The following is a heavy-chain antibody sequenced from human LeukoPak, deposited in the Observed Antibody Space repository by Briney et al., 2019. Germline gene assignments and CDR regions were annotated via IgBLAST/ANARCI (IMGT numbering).Heavy chain of an antibody. D-gene: IGHD3-22*01. CDR3: ARQRGYGDSSGYWFDP. CDR1: GYSFTSYW. Sequence: GESLKISCKGSGYSFTSYWIGWVRQMPGKGLEWMGIIYPGDSDTRYSPSFQGQVTISADKSISTAYLQWSSLKASDTAMYYCARQRGYGDSSGYWFDPWGQGTLVTVSS. V-gene: IGHV5-51*01. J-gene: IGHJ5*02. CDR2: IYPGDSDT.